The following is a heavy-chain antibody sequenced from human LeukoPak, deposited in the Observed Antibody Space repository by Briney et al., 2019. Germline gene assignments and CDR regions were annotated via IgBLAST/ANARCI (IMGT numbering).Heavy chain of an antibody. D-gene: IGHD1-26*01. Sequence: GGSLRLSCAAPGFTFSSYWMSWVRQAPGKGLEWVSSISSSGSYIYYADSVKGRFTISRDNAENSLYLQMNSLRAEDTAVYYCARDPDQRWLLRGDDAFDIWGQGTMVTVSS. CDR1: GFTFSSYW. V-gene: IGHV3-21*01. J-gene: IGHJ3*02. CDR2: ISSSGSYI. CDR3: ARDPDQRWLLRGDDAFDI.